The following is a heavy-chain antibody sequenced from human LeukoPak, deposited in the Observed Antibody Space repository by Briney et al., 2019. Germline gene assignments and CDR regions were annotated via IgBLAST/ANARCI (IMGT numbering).Heavy chain of an antibody. CDR3: ARRGSSSSVRAIDY. V-gene: IGHV3-64*01. D-gene: IGHD6-6*01. CDR1: GFTFSSYA. J-gene: IGHJ4*02. Sequence: GGSLRLSCAASGFTFSSYAMHWVRQAPGKGLEYVSAISSNGGSTYYANSVKGRFTISRDNSKNTLYLQMGSLRAEDMAVYYCARRGSSSSVRAIDYWGQGTLVTVSS. CDR2: ISSNGGST.